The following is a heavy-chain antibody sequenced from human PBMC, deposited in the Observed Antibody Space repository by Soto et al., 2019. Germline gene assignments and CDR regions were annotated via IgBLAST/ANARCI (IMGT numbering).Heavy chain of an antibody. D-gene: IGHD5-18*01. J-gene: IGHJ4*02. Sequence: QVQLQESGQGLVKPSQTLSLTCTVSGGSISSGDYYWSWIRQPPGKGLEWIGYIYYSGSTYYNPSLKIRVTISVDTSKNHFSLKLSSVTAADTAVYYCARGQVDTAMCPYDYWGQGTLVTVSS. CDR3: ARGQVDTAMCPYDY. CDR2: IYYSGST. V-gene: IGHV4-30-4*01. CDR1: GGSISSGDYY.